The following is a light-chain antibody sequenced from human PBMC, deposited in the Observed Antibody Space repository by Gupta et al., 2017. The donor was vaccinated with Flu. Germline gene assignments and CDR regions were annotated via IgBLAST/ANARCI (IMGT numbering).Light chain of an antibody. V-gene: IGKV2-30*01. CDR2: KGS. Sequence: DVVMTQSPLSLPVTLGQPASISCRSSQSLVYSDGNNYLIWFQQRPGQAPRRLIYKGSNRDSGVPDRFSGSGSGTDFTLKISRVEAEDVGIYYCRQEKHWPSTFGHGTKVDIK. CDR3: RQEKHWPST. CDR1: QSLVYSDGNNY. J-gene: IGKJ3*01.